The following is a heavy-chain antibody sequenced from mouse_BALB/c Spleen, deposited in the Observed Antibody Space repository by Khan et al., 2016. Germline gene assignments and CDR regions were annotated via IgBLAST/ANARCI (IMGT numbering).Heavy chain of an antibody. Sequence: LVKTGASVKISCKASGYSCTGYYMHWVKQSHGKSLEWIGYISSYNGATSYNQKFKGKATFTVDTSSSTAYMQFNSMTSEDSAVYYCGRGRRYFDYWGQGTTLAVSS. D-gene: IGHD2-12*01. V-gene: IGHV1S34*01. J-gene: IGHJ2*01. CDR3: GRGRRYFDY. CDR2: ISSYNGAT. CDR1: GYSCTGYY.